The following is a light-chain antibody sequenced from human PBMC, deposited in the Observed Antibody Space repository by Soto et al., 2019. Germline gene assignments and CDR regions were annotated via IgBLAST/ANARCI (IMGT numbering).Light chain of an antibody. CDR2: VVS. J-gene: IGKJ2*01. Sequence: DIQMTQSPSSLSASVGDRVTITCRASQTITGYLNWYQQKPGTAPKLLISVVSSLQSGVPSRFSGSGSGTEFTLTINSLQPEDFATYYCQQSFNTPRTFGQGTKLEIK. V-gene: IGKV1-39*01. CDR3: QQSFNTPRT. CDR1: QTITGY.